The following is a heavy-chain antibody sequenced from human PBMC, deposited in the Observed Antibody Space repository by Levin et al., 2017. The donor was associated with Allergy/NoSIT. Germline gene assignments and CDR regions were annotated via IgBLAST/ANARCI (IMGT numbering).Heavy chain of an antibody. J-gene: IGHJ6*02. CDR1: GFTFSSYA. V-gene: IGHV3-30-3*01. CDR2: ISYDGSNK. Sequence: GGSLRLSCAASGFTFSSYAMHWVRQAPGKGLEWVAVISYDGSNKYYADSVKGRFTISRDNSKNTLYLQMNSLRAEDTAVYYCARGSVGVGILYYYGMDVWGQGTTVTVSS. CDR3: ARGSVGVGILYYYGMDV. D-gene: IGHD2-15*01.